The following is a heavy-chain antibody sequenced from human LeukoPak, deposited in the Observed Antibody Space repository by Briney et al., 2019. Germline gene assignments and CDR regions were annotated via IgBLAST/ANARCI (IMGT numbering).Heavy chain of an antibody. V-gene: IGHV3-30-3*01. CDR3: ARDYDY. CDR1: GFTFSSYA. CDR2: ISYDGSNK. Sequence: PGGSLRLSCAASGFTFSSYAMHWVRQAPGKGLEWVAVISYDGSNKYYADSVKGRFTISRDNSKNTLYLQMNSLRAEDTAVYYCARDYDYWGQGTLVTGSS. J-gene: IGHJ4*02.